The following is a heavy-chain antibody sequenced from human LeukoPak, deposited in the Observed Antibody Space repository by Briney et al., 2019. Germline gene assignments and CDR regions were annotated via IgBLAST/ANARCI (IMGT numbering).Heavy chain of an antibody. J-gene: IGHJ5*02. CDR1: GFPLSSYA. V-gene: IGHV3-23*01. CDR2: ISNSGGST. CDR3: AKGNWFDP. Sequence: GGSLRLSCAASGFPLSSYAMSWVRQGPGKGLEWVSVISNSGGSTDYADSVKGRFTISRDNSKNTLHLQMNSLRAEDTAVYYCAKGNWFDPWGQGTLVTVSS.